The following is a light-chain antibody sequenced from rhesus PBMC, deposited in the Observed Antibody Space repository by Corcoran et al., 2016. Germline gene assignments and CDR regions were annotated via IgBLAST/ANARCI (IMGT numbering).Light chain of an antibody. CDR1: QGIAKA. Sequence: DIQMSQSPSSLSASVGDKVTISCRASQGIAKALAWYQQKPGRAPKALIYTASNLKSGGPSRFSGSRSWTDFTLTIRGLQSEDFATYYCQQGHSTPLTFGGGTNVELK. V-gene: IGKV1-33*02. CDR2: TAS. J-gene: IGKJ4*01. CDR3: QQGHSTPLT.